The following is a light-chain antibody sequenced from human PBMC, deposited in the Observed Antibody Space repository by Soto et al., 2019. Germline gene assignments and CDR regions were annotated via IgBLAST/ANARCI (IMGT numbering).Light chain of an antibody. Sequence: EIVLTHSQGPLSLSQGARATLSYRSSQTVSSVHLAWYQQKPGQAPRLLISGASSRAAGIPDRFSGSGSETEFTLTISSLQSEDFAVYYCQQFRNWPWTFGRGTKVDIK. CDR1: QTVSSVH. CDR3: QQFRNWPWT. J-gene: IGKJ1*01. CDR2: GAS. V-gene: IGKV3-20*01.